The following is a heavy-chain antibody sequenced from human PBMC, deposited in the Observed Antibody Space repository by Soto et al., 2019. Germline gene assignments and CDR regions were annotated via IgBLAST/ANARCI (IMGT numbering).Heavy chain of an antibody. Sequence: SETLSLTCAVSGYSISSGYYWGWIRQPPGKGLEWIGIIYDSGSTYYNPSLKSRLPISEDTPKNQFPLKLSFVPAADTALFYCAGLLGGLPRPPPKAFGGQEPLAPVSS. CDR2: IYDSGST. D-gene: IGHD3-16*01. J-gene: IGHJ4*02. CDR1: GYSISSGYY. V-gene: IGHV4-38-2*01. CDR3: AGLLGGLPRPPPKAF.